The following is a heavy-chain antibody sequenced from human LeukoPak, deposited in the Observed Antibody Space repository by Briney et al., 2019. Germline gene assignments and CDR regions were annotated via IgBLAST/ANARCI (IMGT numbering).Heavy chain of an antibody. V-gene: IGHV3-23*01. D-gene: IGHD6-19*01. Sequence: GGSLRLSCAAPGFTFSSYAMSWVRQAPGKGLEWVSAISGSGGSTYYADSVKGRFTISRDNSKNTLYLQMNSLRAEDTAVYYCAKDPIWAVAGILDNWFDPWGQGTLVTVSS. CDR2: ISGSGGST. CDR1: GFTFSSYA. CDR3: AKDPIWAVAGILDNWFDP. J-gene: IGHJ5*02.